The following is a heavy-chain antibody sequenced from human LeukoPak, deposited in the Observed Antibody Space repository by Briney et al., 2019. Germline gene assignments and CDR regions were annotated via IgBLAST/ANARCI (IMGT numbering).Heavy chain of an antibody. J-gene: IGHJ4*02. D-gene: IGHD2-21*02. CDR2: IYYSGST. CDR3: ARGLSEGDDDY. V-gene: IGHV4-59*01. Sequence: PSETLSLTCTVSGGSISSYYWSWIRQPPGKGLEWIGYIYYSGSTNYDPSLKSRVTISVDTSKNQFSLKLSSVTAADTAVYYCARGLSEGDDDYWGQGTLVTVSS. CDR1: GGSISSYY.